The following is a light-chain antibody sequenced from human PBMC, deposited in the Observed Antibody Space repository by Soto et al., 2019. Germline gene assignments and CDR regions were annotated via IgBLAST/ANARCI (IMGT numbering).Light chain of an antibody. J-gene: IGKJ4*01. CDR1: QSVSTD. Sequence: EIGMTQAPATLSLSPGERATLSCSASQSVSTDLAWYQQKPGQAPRLLIYGASTRATGIPGRFSGSGSGTEFTLTISSLQSEDFAVYYCQQYKVWPPNLTLGGGTKVEIK. CDR3: QQYKVWPPNLT. V-gene: IGKV3-15*01. CDR2: GAS.